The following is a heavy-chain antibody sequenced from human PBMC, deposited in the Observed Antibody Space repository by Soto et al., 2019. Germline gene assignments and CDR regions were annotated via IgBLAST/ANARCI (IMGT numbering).Heavy chain of an antibody. CDR2: IYHSGST. CDR1: GYSISSGYY. V-gene: IGHV4-38-2*01. Sequence: PSETLSLTCAVSGYSISSGYYWGWIRQPPGKGLEWIGSIYHSGSTYYNPSLKSRVTISVDTSKNQFSLKLSSVTAADTAVYYSALGVLWFGGANNWFDPWGQGTLVTVSS. J-gene: IGHJ5*02. CDR3: ALGVLWFGGANNWFDP. D-gene: IGHD3-10*01.